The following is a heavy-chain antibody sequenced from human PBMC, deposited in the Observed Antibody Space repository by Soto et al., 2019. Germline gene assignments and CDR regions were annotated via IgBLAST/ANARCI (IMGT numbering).Heavy chain of an antibody. CDR2: VNPYSGNT. Sequence: GASVKVSCKASGYTFTSYDINWVRQATGQGLEWMGWVNPYSGNTNYAQILQGRVSMTTDTSTKTAYMEVRSLRSDDTAVYYCARGGYYDSSGSRNYFYYGMNVWGQGTTVTVSS. D-gene: IGHD3-22*01. V-gene: IGHV1-18*01. CDR3: ARGGYYDSSGSRNYFYYGMNV. CDR1: GYTFTSYD. J-gene: IGHJ6*02.